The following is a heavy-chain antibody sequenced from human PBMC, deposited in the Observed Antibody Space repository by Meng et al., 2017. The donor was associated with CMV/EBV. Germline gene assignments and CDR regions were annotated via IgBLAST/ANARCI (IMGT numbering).Heavy chain of an antibody. V-gene: IGHV3-53*05. D-gene: IGHD3-3*01. J-gene: IGHJ6*02. Sequence: GGSLRLSCAASGFTVSSNYISWVRQAPGKGLEWVSVIYSGGSTYYADSVKGRFTISRDNSKNTLYLQMNSLRAEDTAVYYCARDGSDFWSGYFSPYYYYGMDVWGQGTTVTVSS. CDR1: GFTVSSNY. CDR2: IYSGGST. CDR3: ARDGSDFWSGYFSPYYYYGMDV.